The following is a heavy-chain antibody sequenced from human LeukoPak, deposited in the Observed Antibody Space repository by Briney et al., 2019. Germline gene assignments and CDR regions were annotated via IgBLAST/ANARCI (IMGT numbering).Heavy chain of an antibody. CDR3: ARGVGGYPRWYYYYYMDV. CDR2: ISAYNGNT. D-gene: IGHD6-19*01. Sequence: ASVKVSCKASGYTFTSYGISWVRQAPGQGLEWMGWISAYNGNTNYAQKLQGRVTMTTDTSTSTAYMELRSLRSDDTAVYYCARGVGGYPRWYYYYYMDVWGKGTTVTVSS. CDR1: GYTFTSYG. V-gene: IGHV1-18*01. J-gene: IGHJ6*03.